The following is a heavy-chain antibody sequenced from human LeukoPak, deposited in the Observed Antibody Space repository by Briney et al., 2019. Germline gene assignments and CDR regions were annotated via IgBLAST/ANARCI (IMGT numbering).Heavy chain of an antibody. V-gene: IGHV1-69*01. CDR3: ARPRRAERDEDF. D-gene: IGHD1-1*01. Sequence: SVKVSCKASGGTFSSYAISWVRQAPGQGLEWVGGIIPIFGTANYAQKFQGRVTITADESTSTAYMELSSLRSEDTAVYYCARPRRAERDEDFWGQGTLVTVSS. J-gene: IGHJ4*02. CDR1: GGTFSSYA. CDR2: IIPIFGTA.